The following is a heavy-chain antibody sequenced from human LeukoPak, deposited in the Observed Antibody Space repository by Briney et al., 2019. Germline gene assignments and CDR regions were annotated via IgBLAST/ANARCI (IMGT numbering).Heavy chain of an antibody. CDR1: GFTFSSFS. J-gene: IGHJ4*02. CDR2: ISSSSGSI. V-gene: IGHV3-21*01. CDR3: ARDEAVAALDY. Sequence: KPGGSLRLSCAASGFTFSSFSMNWVRQAPGKGLEWVSSISSSSGSIYYADSLKGRFTISRDNSKNTLYLQMNSLRAEDTAVCYCARDEAVAALDYWGQGTLVTVSS. D-gene: IGHD6-19*01.